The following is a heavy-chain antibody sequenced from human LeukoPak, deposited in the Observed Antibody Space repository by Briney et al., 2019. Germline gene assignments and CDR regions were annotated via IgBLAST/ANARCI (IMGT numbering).Heavy chain of an antibody. J-gene: IGHJ4*02. CDR1: GFTFSRYG. Sequence: GRSLRLSCAASGFTFSRYGMHWVRQVPGKGLEGVAIIWSDGNKKYYAAAVKTRFTISRDNSKPTMSLQINSLSADDTAVYYCARDGYSFGSLDYWGPGTLVTVSS. CDR3: ARDGYSFGSLDY. V-gene: IGHV3-33*01. CDR2: IWSDGNKK. D-gene: IGHD5-18*01.